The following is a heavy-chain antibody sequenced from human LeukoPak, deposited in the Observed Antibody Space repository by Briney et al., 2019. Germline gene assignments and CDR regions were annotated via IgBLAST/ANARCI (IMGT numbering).Heavy chain of an antibody. CDR1: GFTFTSYE. Sequence: GGSLRLSCAASGFTFTSYEMNWVRQAPGKGLEWVSYISSSGSTIYYADSVEGRFTISRDNAKNSLHLQMNSLRAEDTAVYYCARGPDWSGSYWGQGTLVTVSS. CDR3: ARGPDWSGSY. J-gene: IGHJ4*02. V-gene: IGHV3-48*03. CDR2: ISSSGSTI. D-gene: IGHD3-3*01.